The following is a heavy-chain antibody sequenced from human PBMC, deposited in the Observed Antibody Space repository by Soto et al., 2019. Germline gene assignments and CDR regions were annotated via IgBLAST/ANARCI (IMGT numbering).Heavy chain of an antibody. J-gene: IGHJ6*02. CDR2: IYWDDDK. CDR3: AHTIELDYYYGMDV. CDR1: GFSLSTSGVG. V-gene: IGHV2-5*02. D-gene: IGHD1-26*01. Sequence: QITLKESGPPLVKPTQTLTLTCTFSGFSLSTSGVGVGWIRQPPGKALEWLALIYWDDDKRYSPSLKSRLTITKDTSKNQVVLTMTNMDPVDTATYYCAHTIELDYYYGMDVWGQGTTVTVSS.